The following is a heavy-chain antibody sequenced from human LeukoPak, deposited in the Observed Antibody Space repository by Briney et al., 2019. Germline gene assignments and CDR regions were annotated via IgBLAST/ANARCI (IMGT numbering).Heavy chain of an antibody. CDR3: ARYEMATSNDY. CDR1: GDSISSSSYY. Sequence: PSETLSLTCTVFGDSISSSSYYWGWIRQPPGKGLEWIGSIYYSGSTNYNPSLKSRVTISVDTSKNQFSLKLSSVTAADTAVYYCARYEMATSNDYWGQGTLVIVSS. J-gene: IGHJ4*02. CDR2: IYYSGST. D-gene: IGHD5-24*01. V-gene: IGHV4-39*01.